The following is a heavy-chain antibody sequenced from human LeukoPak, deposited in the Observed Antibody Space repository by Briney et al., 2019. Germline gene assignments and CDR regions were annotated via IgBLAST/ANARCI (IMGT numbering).Heavy chain of an antibody. Sequence: SEKVSCKASGGTFSSYAISWVRQAPGQGREWMGRSIPVFGTANYAQKFQGRVTITTDESTSTAYMELSSLRSEDTAVYYCARDSSWYPQGDPEDDYWGQGTLVTVSS. D-gene: IGHD6-13*01. CDR3: ARDSSWYPQGDPEDDY. CDR2: SIPVFGTA. CDR1: GGTFSSYA. J-gene: IGHJ4*02. V-gene: IGHV1-69*05.